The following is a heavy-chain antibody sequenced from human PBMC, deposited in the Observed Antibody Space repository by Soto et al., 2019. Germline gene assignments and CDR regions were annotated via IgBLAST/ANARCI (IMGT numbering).Heavy chain of an antibody. CDR3: ARVLRLRRGYPPCAFDL. CDR2: INHSGST. Sequence: SETLSLTCAVYGGSFSGYYGSWSRQPPGKGLEWIGEINHSGSTNYNPCLKSRVTISVDTAKNQCSLKRSSVTAADTAVYYCARVLRLRRGYPPCAFDLWGQGTLVPVSS. CDR1: GGSFSGYY. V-gene: IGHV4-34*01. D-gene: IGHD3-22*01. J-gene: IGHJ3*01.